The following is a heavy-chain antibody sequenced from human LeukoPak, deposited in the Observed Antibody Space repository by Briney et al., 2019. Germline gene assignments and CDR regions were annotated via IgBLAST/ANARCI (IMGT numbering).Heavy chain of an antibody. CDR2: ISYDGSNS. D-gene: IGHD2-2*02. Sequence: GGSLRLSRAASGFTFSNYNMHWVRQAPGKGLEWVAVISYDGSNSYYADSVKGRFTISRDNSKNTLDLQMNSLRDEDTAVYYCAKAWGSSYYNHYFDYWGQGTLVTVSS. CDR3: AKAWGSSYYNHYFDY. V-gene: IGHV3-30*18. J-gene: IGHJ4*02. CDR1: GFTFSNYN.